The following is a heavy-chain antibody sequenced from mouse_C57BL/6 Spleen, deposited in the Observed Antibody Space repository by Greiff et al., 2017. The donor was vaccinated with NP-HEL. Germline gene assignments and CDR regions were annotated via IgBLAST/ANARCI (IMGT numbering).Heavy chain of an antibody. Sequence: VQLRQSGAELVKPGASVKLSCKASGYTFTSYWMQWVTQRPGQGLEWNGEINPSDSYTNYNQKFKGEATLTVDTASSTAYMQLSSRTSEDSAVYYCARVGSNYGYFDVWGTGTTVTVSS. V-gene: IGHV1-50*01. CDR3: ARVGSNYGYFDV. D-gene: IGHD2-5*01. CDR2: INPSDSYT. J-gene: IGHJ1*03. CDR1: GYTFTSYW.